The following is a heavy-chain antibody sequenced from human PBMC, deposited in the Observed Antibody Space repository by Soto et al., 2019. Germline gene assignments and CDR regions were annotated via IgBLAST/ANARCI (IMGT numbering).Heavy chain of an antibody. CDR2: IYYSGYT. CDR3: ARHNGPLYVGYYYDMDV. V-gene: IGHV4-39*01. CDR1: GGSIGSSSDY. D-gene: IGHD3-16*01. Sequence: SETLSLTCTVSGGSIGSSSDYWGWIRQPPGKGLEWIGSIYYSGYTYYNPSLKSRVTISVDTSKNQFSLKLSSVTAADTAVYYCARHNGPLYVGYYYDMDVWGQGTTVTVSS. J-gene: IGHJ6*02.